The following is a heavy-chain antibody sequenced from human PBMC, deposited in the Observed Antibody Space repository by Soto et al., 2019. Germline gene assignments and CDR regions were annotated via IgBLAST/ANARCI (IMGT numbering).Heavy chain of an antibody. CDR2: INPTEGRT. D-gene: IGHD3-3*01. CDR3: ARGREYIFGYNWFAP. Sequence: QVQLVQSGAEVRKPGASLKLSCQTSGYPFTSYHMHWVRQAPGQGLEWMGVINPTEGRTRYSQRFQDRVTLTRDTSTSTVYMELSSLRSEDTATYFCARGREYIFGYNWFAPWGQGTLVTVSS. V-gene: IGHV1-46*01. CDR1: GYPFTSYH. J-gene: IGHJ5*02.